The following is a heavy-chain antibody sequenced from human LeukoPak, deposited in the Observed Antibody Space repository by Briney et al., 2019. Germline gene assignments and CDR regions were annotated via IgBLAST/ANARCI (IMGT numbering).Heavy chain of an antibody. CDR3: AIWTVDPPSKVVSYGMDV. CDR1: GGSISSGSYY. V-gene: IGHV4-61*02. D-gene: IGHD2-2*01. J-gene: IGHJ6*02. Sequence: PSETLSLTCTVSGGSISSGSYYWSWIRQPAGKGLEWIGRIYTSGSTNYNPSLKSRVTISVDTSKNQFSLKLSSVTAADTAVYYCAIWTVDPPSKVVSYGMDVWGQGTTVTVSS. CDR2: IYTSGST.